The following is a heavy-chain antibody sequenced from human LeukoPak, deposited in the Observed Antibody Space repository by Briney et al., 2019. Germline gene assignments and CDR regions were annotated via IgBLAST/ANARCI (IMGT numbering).Heavy chain of an antibody. CDR1: GFTFRSYG. Sequence: GGSLRLSCAASGFTFRSYGFHCVRQAPGKGLEWVAVIWYDGRNKYYADSVKGRFTFSRDNSKNTVYLEMNSLRAEDTAVYYCTRAGQGSVLDYWGQGTLVTVSS. CDR3: TRAGQGSVLDY. D-gene: IGHD2-15*01. V-gene: IGHV3-33*01. CDR2: IWYDGRNK. J-gene: IGHJ4*02.